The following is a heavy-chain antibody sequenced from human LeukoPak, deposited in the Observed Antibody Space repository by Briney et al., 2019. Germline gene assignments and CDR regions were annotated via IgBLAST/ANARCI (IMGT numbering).Heavy chain of an antibody. CDR2: IKQDGSEK. Sequence: GGSLRLSCAASGFTFSSYWMSWVRQAPGKGLEWVASIKQDGSEKYYVDSVKGRFTISRDNAKNSLYLQMNSLRAEDTAVYYCARDSGCSSTSCYSDYWGQGTLVTVSS. D-gene: IGHD2-2*01. J-gene: IGHJ4*02. V-gene: IGHV3-7*01. CDR3: ARDSGCSSTSCYSDY. CDR1: GFTFSSYW.